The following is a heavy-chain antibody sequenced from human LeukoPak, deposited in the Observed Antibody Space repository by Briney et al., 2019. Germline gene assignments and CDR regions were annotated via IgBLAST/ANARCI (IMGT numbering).Heavy chain of an antibody. CDR2: LDPEDRET. V-gene: IGHV1-24*01. Sequence: GASVKVSCKVSGYTLTELSMHWVRQAPGKGLEWMGGLDPEDRETIYAQKFQGRVTMTEDTSTDTAYMELSSLRSEDTAVYYCATVRAVAGPGVYYFDYWGQGTLVTVSS. J-gene: IGHJ4*02. CDR1: GYTLTELS. D-gene: IGHD6-19*01. CDR3: ATVRAVAGPGVYYFDY.